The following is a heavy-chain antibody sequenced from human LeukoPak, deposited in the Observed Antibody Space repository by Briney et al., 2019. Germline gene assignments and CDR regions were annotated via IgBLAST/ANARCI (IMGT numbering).Heavy chain of an antibody. CDR1: GYTFNNYG. Sequence: ASVKVSCKASGYTFNNYGITWVRQAPGQGLEWMGWINAYNGNTNYAQKFQGRVTMTTDTSTSTAYMELRSLKYDDTAVYYCAREGGSGSYYNGNDYWGQGTLVTVSS. D-gene: IGHD3-10*01. CDR3: AREGGSGSYYNGNDY. V-gene: IGHV1-18*01. J-gene: IGHJ4*02. CDR2: INAYNGNT.